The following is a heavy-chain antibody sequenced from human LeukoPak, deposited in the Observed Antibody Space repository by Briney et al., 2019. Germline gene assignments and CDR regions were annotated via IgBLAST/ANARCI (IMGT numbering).Heavy chain of an antibody. CDR3: AKGIYSSGWSYFDY. CDR2: IYSGGST. D-gene: IGHD6-19*01. CDR1: GISVSANY. Sequence: GGSLRLSCAVSGISVSANYMSWVRQAPGKGLEWVSVIYSGGSTAYADSVKGRFTISRDNSKNTLYLQVDSLRAEDTAVYYCAKGIYSSGWSYFDYWGHGTLVTVSS. V-gene: IGHV3-66*01. J-gene: IGHJ4*01.